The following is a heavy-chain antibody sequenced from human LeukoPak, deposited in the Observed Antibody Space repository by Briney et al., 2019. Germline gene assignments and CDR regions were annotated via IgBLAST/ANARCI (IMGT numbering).Heavy chain of an antibody. V-gene: IGHV4-38-2*02. J-gene: IGHJ4*02. D-gene: IGHD6-19*01. CDR2: IFQSVST. CDR1: GYSICGCYY. Sequence: SETLSLTCTVSGYSICGCYYSGWIRQPPGKGLEWIGTIFQSVSTYYNPSLKSRVTTSVDTSKNQFSLKLSSVTAADTAVYYCARNNSNGFDFWSQGTLVTVSS. CDR3: ARNNSNGFDF.